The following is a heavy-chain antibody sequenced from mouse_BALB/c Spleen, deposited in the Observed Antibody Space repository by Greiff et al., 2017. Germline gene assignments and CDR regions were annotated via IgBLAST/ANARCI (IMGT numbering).Heavy chain of an antibody. Sequence: EVMLVESGGGLVKPGGSLKLSCAASGFAFSSYDMSWVRQTPEKRLEWVAYISSGGGSTYYPDTVKGRFTISRDNAKNTLYLQMSSLKSEDTARYYCARQKYYGSSPYYLDYWGQGTTLTVSS. CDR2: ISSGGGST. D-gene: IGHD1-1*01. V-gene: IGHV5-12-1*01. CDR3: ARQKYYGSSPYYLDY. J-gene: IGHJ2*01. CDR1: GFAFSSYD.